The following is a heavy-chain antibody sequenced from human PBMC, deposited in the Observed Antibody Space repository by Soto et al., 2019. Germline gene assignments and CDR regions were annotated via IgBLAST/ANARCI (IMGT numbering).Heavy chain of an antibody. D-gene: IGHD3-9*01. V-gene: IGHV1-18*01. Sequence: QVQLVQSGAEVKKPGASVKVSCKASGYTFSSYGISWVRQAPGQGLEWMGWISVYSGDTNYAQKLQGRVTMTTDTSTSTAYMELRSPRPDDTAVYYCARNILTGYYGNYYYYGMDVWGQGTTVTVSS. CDR2: ISVYSGDT. J-gene: IGHJ6*02. CDR3: ARNILTGYYGNYYYYGMDV. CDR1: GYTFSSYG.